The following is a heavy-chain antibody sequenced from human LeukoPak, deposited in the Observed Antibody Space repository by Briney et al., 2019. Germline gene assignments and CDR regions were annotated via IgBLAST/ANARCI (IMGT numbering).Heavy chain of an antibody. CDR2: ISYDGSNK. D-gene: IGHD3-10*01. Sequence: PGGSLRLSCAASGFTFSSYAMHWVRQAPGKGLEWVAVISYDGSNKYYADSVKGRFTISRDNSKNTLYLQMNSLRAEDTAVYYCARARTQYYYGSGSYLHWGQGTLVTVSS. V-gene: IGHV3-30-3*01. CDR3: ARARTQYYYGSGSYLH. CDR1: GFTFSSYA. J-gene: IGHJ4*02.